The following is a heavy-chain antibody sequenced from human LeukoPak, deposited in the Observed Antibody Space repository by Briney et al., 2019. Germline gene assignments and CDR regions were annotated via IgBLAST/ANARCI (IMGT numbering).Heavy chain of an antibody. J-gene: IGHJ4*02. V-gene: IGHV3-23*01. CDR2: IAGSGAST. CDR3: AKVTTNVGSDY. D-gene: IGHD2-15*01. CDR1: GFTFSSYA. Sequence: GGSLRLSCAASGFTFSSYAMSWVRQAPGKGLDWVSSIAGSGASTYYADSVKGRFTVSRDNSKNTLYLQMNSLKGEDTALYYCAKVTTNVGSDYWGQGTLVTVSS.